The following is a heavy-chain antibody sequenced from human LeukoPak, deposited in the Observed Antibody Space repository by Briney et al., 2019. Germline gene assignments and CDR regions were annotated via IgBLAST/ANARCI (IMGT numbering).Heavy chain of an antibody. D-gene: IGHD4-17*01. V-gene: IGHV3-33*01. CDR1: GFTFSSYG. Sequence: GGSLRLSCAASGFTFSSYGMHWVRQAPGKGLEWVAVIWYDGSNKYYADSVKGRFTISGDNSKNTLYLQMNSLRAEDTAVYYCARSETTVTYYYYGMDVWGQGTTVTVSS. J-gene: IGHJ6*02. CDR3: ARSETTVTYYYYGMDV. CDR2: IWYDGSNK.